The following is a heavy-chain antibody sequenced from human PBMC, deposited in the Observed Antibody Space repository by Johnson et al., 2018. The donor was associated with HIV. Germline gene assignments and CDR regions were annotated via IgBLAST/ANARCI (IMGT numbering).Heavy chain of an antibody. D-gene: IGHD6-19*01. CDR3: ASGIAVACTLRDAFDV. J-gene: IGHJ3*01. Sequence: QVQLVESGGGVVQPGGSLRLSCAASGFTFSSYGMHWVRQAPGKGLEWVAFIRYDGSNKYYADSVKGRFTISRDNSKNTLYLQMNSLRAEETDVYYCASGIAVACTLRDAFDVWGQGTMVTVSS. CDR2: IRYDGSNK. CDR1: GFTFSSYG. V-gene: IGHV3-30*02.